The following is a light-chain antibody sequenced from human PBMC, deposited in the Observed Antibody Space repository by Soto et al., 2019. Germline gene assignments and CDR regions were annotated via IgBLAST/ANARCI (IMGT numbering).Light chain of an antibody. CDR1: SSDVGGYNY. V-gene: IGLV2-14*01. CDR2: EVS. CDR3: SSYTRRSTLV. J-gene: IGLJ1*01. Sequence: QSALTQPASVSVSPGQSITIYCTGTSSDVGGYNYVSWYQQHPGKAPKLMIYEVSTRPSGVSNRFSGSKSGNTASLTISGRQAYDEADYYCSSYTRRSTLVVGTGTKLTVL.